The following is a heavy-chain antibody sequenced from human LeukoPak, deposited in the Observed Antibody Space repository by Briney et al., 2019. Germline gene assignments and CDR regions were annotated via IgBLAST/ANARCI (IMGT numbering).Heavy chain of an antibody. CDR1: GFSFSSYA. D-gene: IGHD2-2*01. CDR2: ISGSGGST. V-gene: IGHV3-23*01. J-gene: IGHJ4*02. CDR3: AKTGGIVAVPAAMVAGVGFDY. Sequence: GGSLRLSCAASGFSFSSYAMSWVRQAPGKGLEWVSAISGSGGSTYYADSVKGRFTISRDNSKNTLYLQMNSLRAEDTAVYYCAKTGGIVAVPAAMVAGVGFDYWGQGTLVTVSS.